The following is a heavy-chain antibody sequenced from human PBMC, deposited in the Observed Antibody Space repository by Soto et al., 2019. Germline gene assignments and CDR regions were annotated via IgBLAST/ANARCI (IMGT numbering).Heavy chain of an antibody. J-gene: IGHJ5*02. D-gene: IGHD2-21*02. CDR3: ARVSLVTIRGWFDP. V-gene: IGHV1-3*01. Sequence: ASVKVSCKASGYTFTSYAIHWVRQAPGQRLEWMGWINAGNGNTKYSQKFQGRVTITRDTSASTGYMDLSSLRSEDTAVYYCARVSLVTIRGWFDPWGQGTLVTVSS. CDR1: GYTFTSYA. CDR2: INAGNGNT.